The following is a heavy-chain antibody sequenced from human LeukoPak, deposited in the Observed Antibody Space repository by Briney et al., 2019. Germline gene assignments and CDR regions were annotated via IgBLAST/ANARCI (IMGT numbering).Heavy chain of an antibody. V-gene: IGHV1-8*03. CDR1: GYTFTSYD. CDR3: ARGGSSGYYLYYYYYMDV. D-gene: IGHD3-22*01. J-gene: IGHJ6*03. Sequence: GASVKVSCKASGYTFTSYDINWVRQATGQGLEWMGWMSPNSGNTGYAQKFQGRVTITRNTSISTAYMELSSLRSEDTAVYYCARGGSSGYYLYYYYYMDVWGKGTTVTVSS. CDR2: MSPNSGNT.